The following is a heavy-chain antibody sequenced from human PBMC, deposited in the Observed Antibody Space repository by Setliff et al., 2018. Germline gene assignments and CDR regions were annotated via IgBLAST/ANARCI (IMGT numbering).Heavy chain of an antibody. CDR1: GYTLTELS. D-gene: IGHD1-26*01. J-gene: IGHJ4*02. Sequence: GASVKVSCKVSGYTLTELSRHWVRQAPGKGLEWMGSFDPEDGETIYAQKFQGRVTMTEDTSTDTAYMELSRLRSDDTAVYYCARALGATITHFDYWGQGTLVTVSS. CDR3: ARALGATITHFDY. V-gene: IGHV1-24*01. CDR2: FDPEDGET.